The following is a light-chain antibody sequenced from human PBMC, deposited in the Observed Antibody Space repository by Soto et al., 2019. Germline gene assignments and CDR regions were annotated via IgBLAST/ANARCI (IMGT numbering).Light chain of an antibody. Sequence: QSVLTQPPSVSGAPGQRVTISCTGSSSNIGAGYDVHWYQQLPGTAPKLLIYGNSNRPSGVPDRFSGSKSGTSASLAITGLQAEDEADYYCPSYDSSLSGNYVFGTGTKVTVL. CDR3: PSYDSSLSGNYV. CDR1: SSNIGAGYD. V-gene: IGLV1-40*01. CDR2: GNS. J-gene: IGLJ1*01.